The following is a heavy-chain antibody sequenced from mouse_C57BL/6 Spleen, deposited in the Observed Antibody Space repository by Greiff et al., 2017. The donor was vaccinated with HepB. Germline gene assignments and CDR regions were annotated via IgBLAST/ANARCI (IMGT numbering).Heavy chain of an antibody. CDR2: IDPSDSYT. V-gene: IGHV1-69*01. CDR3: ARSYESNYEFAY. D-gene: IGHD2-5*01. Sequence: VQLQQSGAELVMPGASVKLSCKASGYTFTSYWMHWVKQRPGQGLEWIGEIDPSDSYTNYNQKFKGKSTLTVDKSSSTAYMQLSSLTSEDSAVYYCARSYESNYEFAYWGQGTLVTVSA. J-gene: IGHJ3*01. CDR1: GYTFTSYW.